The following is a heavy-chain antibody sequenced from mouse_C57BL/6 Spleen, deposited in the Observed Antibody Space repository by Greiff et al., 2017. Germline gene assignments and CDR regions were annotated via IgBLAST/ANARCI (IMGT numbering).Heavy chain of an antibody. CDR3: AVITTVVATDYAMDY. D-gene: IGHD1-1*01. V-gene: IGHV14-3*01. CDR2: IDPANGNT. J-gene: IGHJ4*01. CDR1: GFNIKNTY. Sequence: VQLQQPVAELVRPGASVKLSCTASGFNIKNTYMHWVKQRPEQGLEWIGRIDPANGNTKYAPKFQGKATITADPSSNTAYLQLSSLTSEDTAIYYCAVITTVVATDYAMDYWGQGTSVTVSS.